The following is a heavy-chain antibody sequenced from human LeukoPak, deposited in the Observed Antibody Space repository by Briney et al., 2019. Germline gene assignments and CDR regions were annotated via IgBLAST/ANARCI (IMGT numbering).Heavy chain of an antibody. CDR2: ISSSSGHI. V-gene: IGHV3-21*01. Sequence: GGSLRLSCAASGFTFSIYNMNWVRQPPGKGLEWVSSISSSSGHIHYADSVKGRFTISRDNANNSLYLQMNSLRDEDTAVYYCARDPGTVADPYFDYWGQGSLVTVSS. J-gene: IGHJ4*02. CDR1: GFTFSIYN. CDR3: ARDPGTVADPYFDY. D-gene: IGHD6-19*01.